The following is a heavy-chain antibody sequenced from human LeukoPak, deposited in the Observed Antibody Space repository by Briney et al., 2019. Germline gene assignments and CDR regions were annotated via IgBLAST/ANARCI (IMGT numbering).Heavy chain of an antibody. CDR1: GFTFSGSA. CDR3: TSHVLRYFDWFY. CDR2: IRSKANSYAT. Sequence: GGSLRLSCAASGFTFSGSAMHWVRQASGKGLEWVGRIRSKANSYATAYAASVKGRFTISRDDSKNTAYLQMNSLKTEDTAMYYCTSHVLRYFDWFYWGQGTLVTVSS. V-gene: IGHV3-73*01. J-gene: IGHJ4*02. D-gene: IGHD3-9*01.